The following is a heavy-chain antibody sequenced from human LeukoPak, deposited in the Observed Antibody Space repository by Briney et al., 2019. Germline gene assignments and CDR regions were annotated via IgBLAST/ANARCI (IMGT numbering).Heavy chain of an antibody. CDR3: ASLIYYDSSGYQDY. D-gene: IGHD3-22*01. J-gene: IGHJ4*02. V-gene: IGHV4-34*01. CDR2: INHSGST. CDR1: GGSFSGYY. Sequence: KPSETLSLTCAGYGGSFSGYYWSWIRQPPGKGLEWIGEINHSGSTNYNPSLKSRVTISVDTSKNQFSLKLSSVTAADTAVYYCASLIYYDSSGYQDYWGQGTLVTVSS.